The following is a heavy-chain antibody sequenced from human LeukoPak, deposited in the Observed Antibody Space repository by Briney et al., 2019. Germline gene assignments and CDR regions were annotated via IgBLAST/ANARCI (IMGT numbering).Heavy chain of an antibody. V-gene: IGHV1-69*05. CDR2: IIPIFGTA. Sequence: SVKVSCKASGGTFSSYAISWVRQAPGQGLEWMGGIIPIFGTANYAQKFQGRVTITTDESTSTAYMELSSLRSEDTAVYYCTRVSLGDSSIAARPYMDVWGKGTTVTVSS. CDR3: TRVSLGDSSIAARPYMDV. J-gene: IGHJ6*03. CDR1: GGTFSSYA. D-gene: IGHD6-6*01.